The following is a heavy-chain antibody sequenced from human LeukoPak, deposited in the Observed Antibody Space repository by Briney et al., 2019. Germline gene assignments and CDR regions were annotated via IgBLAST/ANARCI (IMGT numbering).Heavy chain of an antibody. CDR1: GDSISSGAYY. CDR3: ARAGLGSYYFDY. J-gene: IGHJ4*02. Sequence: SQTLSLTCTVSGDSISSGAYYWDWIRQPAGKGPEWMGYIYQSGITHYNPSLKSRVTISIDKSKNQFSLKLTSVTAADTAVYYCARAGLGSYYFDYWGQGTLVTVSS. D-gene: IGHD1-26*01. CDR2: IYQSGIT. V-gene: IGHV4-30-2*01.